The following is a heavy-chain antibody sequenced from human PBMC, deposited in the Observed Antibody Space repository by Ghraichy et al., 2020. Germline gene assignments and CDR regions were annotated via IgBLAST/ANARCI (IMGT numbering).Heavy chain of an antibody. CDR3: ARETPPIAAAGTSIDY. D-gene: IGHD6-13*01. Sequence: GGSLRLSCAASGFTFSSYSMNWVRQAPGKGLEWVSSISSSSSYIYYADSVKGRFTISRDNAKNSLYLQMNSLRAEDTAVYYCARETPPIAAAGTSIDYWGQGTLVPVSS. V-gene: IGHV3-21*01. CDR2: ISSSSSYI. CDR1: GFTFSSYS. J-gene: IGHJ4*02.